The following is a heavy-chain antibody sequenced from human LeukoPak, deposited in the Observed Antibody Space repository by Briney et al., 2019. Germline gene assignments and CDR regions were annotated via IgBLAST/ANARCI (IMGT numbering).Heavy chain of an antibody. CDR3: ARKEYSLDY. CDR2: IYHSGST. CDR1: GGSISSGGYS. Sequence: SQTLSLTCAVSGGSISSGGYSWNWIRQPPGKGLEWIGYIYHSGSTYYNLSLKSRVTISIDRSKNQLSLNLSSVTAADTAVYYCARKEYSLDYWGQGTLVTVSS. J-gene: IGHJ4*02. V-gene: IGHV4-30-2*01. D-gene: IGHD5-18*01.